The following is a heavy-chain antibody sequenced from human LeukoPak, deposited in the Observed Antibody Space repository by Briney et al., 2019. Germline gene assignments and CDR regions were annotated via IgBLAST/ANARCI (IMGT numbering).Heavy chain of an antibody. CDR1: GYTFTSYG. J-gene: IGHJ6*03. CDR3: ARGAYYDSSGYYYPPYYYYYYMDV. CDR2: ISAYNGNT. Sequence: ASVKVSCKASGYTFTSYGISWVRQAPGQGLEWMGWISAYNGNTNYAQKLQGRVTMTTDTSTSTAYMELRSLRSDDTAVYYCARGAYYDSSGYYYPPYYYYYYMDVWGKGTTVTISS. V-gene: IGHV1-18*01. D-gene: IGHD3-22*01.